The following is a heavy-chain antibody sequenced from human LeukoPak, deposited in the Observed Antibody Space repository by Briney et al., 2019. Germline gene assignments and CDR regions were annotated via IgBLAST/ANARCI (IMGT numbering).Heavy chain of an antibody. CDR2: IFPANSDI. CDR1: GSSIIDYW. J-gene: IGHJ6*02. CDR3: ARHGIQGGSGTRCFTSYYYYGMDV. Sequence: GTPLKTCCKGSGSSIIDYWIGCVRQMRGKGPEWMGIIFPANSDIYYNPSFQGQVTISVDKSISTAYLQWSSLKASDTALYYCARHGIQGGSGTRCFTSYYYYGMDVWGQGTTVTVSS. V-gene: IGHV5-51*01. D-gene: IGHD2-2*02.